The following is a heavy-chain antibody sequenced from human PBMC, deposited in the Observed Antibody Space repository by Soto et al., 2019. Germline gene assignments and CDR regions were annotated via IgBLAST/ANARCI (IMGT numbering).Heavy chain of an antibody. Sequence: SETLSLTCTVSGGSISSSSYYWGWIRQPPGKGLEWIGSIYYSGSTYYNPSLKSRVTISVDTSKNQFSLKLSSVTAADTAVYYCARHVDYGDQKLLDYWGQGTLVTVSS. CDR3: ARHVDYGDQKLLDY. CDR1: GGSISSSSYY. J-gene: IGHJ4*02. D-gene: IGHD4-17*01. V-gene: IGHV4-39*01. CDR2: IYYSGST.